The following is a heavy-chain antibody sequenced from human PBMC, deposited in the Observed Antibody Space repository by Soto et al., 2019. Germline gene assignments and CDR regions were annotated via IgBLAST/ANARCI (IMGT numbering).Heavy chain of an antibody. CDR1: GFTFSSYG. CDR2: ISYDGSNK. Sequence: GGSLRLSCAASGFTFSSYGMHWVRQAPGKGLEWVAVISYDGSNKYYADSVKGRFTISRDNSKNTLYLQMNSLRAEDTAVYYCAKDQGGWTQYYYYGMDVWGQGTTVTVSS. D-gene: IGHD6-19*01. V-gene: IGHV3-30*18. J-gene: IGHJ6*02. CDR3: AKDQGGWTQYYYYGMDV.